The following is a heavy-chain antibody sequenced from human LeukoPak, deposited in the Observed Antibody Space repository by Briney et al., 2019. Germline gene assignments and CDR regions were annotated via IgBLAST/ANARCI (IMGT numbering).Heavy chain of an antibody. CDR3: ARTGPGGSTYYYGSGSFDY. Sequence: RGSLRLSCAASGFPFSTYSMNWVRQAPGKGLEWVAYISRNSGTIYYADSVKGRFTISRDNAKSSLCLQMNSLRDEDTAVYYCARTGPGGSTYYYGSGSFDYWGQGTLVTVSS. V-gene: IGHV3-48*02. D-gene: IGHD3-10*01. J-gene: IGHJ4*02. CDR2: ISRNSGTI. CDR1: GFPFSTYS.